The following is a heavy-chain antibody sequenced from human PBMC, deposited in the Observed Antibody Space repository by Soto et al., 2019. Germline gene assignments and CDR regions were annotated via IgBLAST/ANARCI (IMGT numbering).Heavy chain of an antibody. CDR2: IHHSGIT. V-gene: IGHV4-61*01. D-gene: IGHD3-22*01. CDR3: ARGYYYDSSGYPSFDY. J-gene: IGHJ4*02. Sequence: PSETLSLTCSVSGGSVNXGNFYWXWIRQSPGKGLEWIGYIHHSGITNYNPSLKSRVTISVDTSKNEFSLKLSSVTAADTAVYYCARGYYYDSSGYPSFDYWGQGTLVTVSS. CDR1: GGSVNXGNFY.